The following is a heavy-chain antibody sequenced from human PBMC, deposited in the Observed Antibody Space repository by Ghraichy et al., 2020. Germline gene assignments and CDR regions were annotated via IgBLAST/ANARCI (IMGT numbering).Heavy chain of an antibody. J-gene: IGHJ4*02. Sequence: SCAAAGFTFSSYEMNWVRQAPGKGLEWVSYISPGGDTKNYADSVKGRFTVSRDNAKNSLYLQMNSLTAEDTAVYYCARDSSSPFDYWGQGTLVTVSS. CDR3: ARDSSSPFDY. CDR2: ISPGGDTK. V-gene: IGHV3-48*03. D-gene: IGHD6-6*01. CDR1: GFTFSSYE.